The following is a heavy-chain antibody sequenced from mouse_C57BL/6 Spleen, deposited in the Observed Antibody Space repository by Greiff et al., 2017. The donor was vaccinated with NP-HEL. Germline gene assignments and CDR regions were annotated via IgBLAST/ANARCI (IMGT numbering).Heavy chain of an antibody. Sequence: EVQLQQSGPELVKPGASVKISCKASGYTFTDYYMNWVKQSHGKSLEWIGDINPNNGGTSYNQKFKGKATLTVDKSSSTAYMELRSLTSEDSAVYYCARAGPHFDYWGQGTTLTVSS. CDR3: ARAGPHFDY. CDR1: GYTFTDYY. J-gene: IGHJ2*01. V-gene: IGHV1-26*01. CDR2: INPNNGGT. D-gene: IGHD3-3*01.